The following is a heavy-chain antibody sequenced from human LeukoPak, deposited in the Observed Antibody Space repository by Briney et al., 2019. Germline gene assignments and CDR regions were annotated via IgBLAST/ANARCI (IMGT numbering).Heavy chain of an antibody. D-gene: IGHD3-10*01. CDR2: ISSSGSTI. CDR1: GFTFSSYE. V-gene: IGHV3-48*03. Sequence: GGSLRLSCAASGFTFSSYEMNWVRQAPGKGLEWVSYISSSGSTIYYADSVKGRFTISRDNAKNSLYLQMNSLRAEDTAVYYCASGSGSYYEFDYWGQGTLVTVSS. CDR3: ASGSGSYYEFDY. J-gene: IGHJ4*02.